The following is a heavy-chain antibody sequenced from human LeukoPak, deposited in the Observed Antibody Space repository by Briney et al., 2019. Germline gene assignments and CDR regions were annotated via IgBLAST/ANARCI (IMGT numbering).Heavy chain of an antibody. CDR2: FDPGDGET. Sequence: ASAKVSCKVSGYTLTELSMHWVRQAPGKGLEWMGGFDPGDGETIYAQKFQGRVTMTEDTSTDTAYMELSSLRSEDTAVYYCAFVGQLTAPKLGTLTYYFDYWGQGTLVTVSS. CDR1: GYTLTELS. J-gene: IGHJ4*02. D-gene: IGHD3-16*01. V-gene: IGHV1-24*01. CDR3: AFVGQLTAPKLGTLTYYFDY.